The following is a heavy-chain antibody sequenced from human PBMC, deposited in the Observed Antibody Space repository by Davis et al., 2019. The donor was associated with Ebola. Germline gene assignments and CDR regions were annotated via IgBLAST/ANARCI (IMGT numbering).Heavy chain of an antibody. CDR2: INSDGSST. D-gene: IGHD1-14*01. V-gene: IGHV3-74*01. CDR3: ARAAPGGYYYYGMDV. J-gene: IGHJ6*02. Sequence: GESLKISCAASGFTFSSYWMHWVRQAPGKGLVWVSRINSDGSSTSYADSVKGRFTISRDNAKNTLYLQMNSLRAEDTAVYYCARAAPGGYYYYGMDVWGQGTMVTVSS. CDR1: GFTFSSYW.